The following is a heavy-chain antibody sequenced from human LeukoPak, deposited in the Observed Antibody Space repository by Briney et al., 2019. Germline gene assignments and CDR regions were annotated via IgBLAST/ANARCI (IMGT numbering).Heavy chain of an antibody. Sequence: ASVKVSCKASGYTFTSYGISWVRQAPGQGLEWMGWISAYNGNTNYAQKLQGRVTTTTDTSTSTAYMELRSLRSDDTAVYYCARVLTVFHWFDPWGQGTLVTVSS. J-gene: IGHJ5*02. V-gene: IGHV1-18*01. CDR1: GYTFTSYG. CDR3: ARVLTVFHWFDP. CDR2: ISAYNGNT. D-gene: IGHD2/OR15-2a*01.